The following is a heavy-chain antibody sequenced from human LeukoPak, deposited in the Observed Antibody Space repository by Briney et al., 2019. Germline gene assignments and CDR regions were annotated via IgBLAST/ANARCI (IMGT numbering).Heavy chain of an antibody. V-gene: IGHV1-18*04. CDR3: ARDQSATVTSGWFDP. J-gene: IGHJ5*02. Sequence: ASVKVSCKASGYTFTSYGISWVRQAPGQGLEWMGWISAYNGNTNYAQTLQGRVTMTTDTSTSTAYMELRSLRSDDTAVYYCARDQSATVTSGWFDPWGQGTLVTVSS. CDR1: GYTFTSYG. CDR2: ISAYNGNT. D-gene: IGHD4-17*01.